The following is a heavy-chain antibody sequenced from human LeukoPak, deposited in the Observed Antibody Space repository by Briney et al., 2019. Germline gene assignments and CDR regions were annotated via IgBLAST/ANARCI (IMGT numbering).Heavy chain of an antibody. CDR3: AREGQFSGYDTVDY. Sequence: GASVKVSCKASGYTFTSYRIRWVRQAPGQGLEWMGIINPSGDSTSYAQKFQGRVTVTRDTSTSTVYMELSSLRSEDTAVYYCAREGQFSGYDTVDYWGQGTLVTVSS. J-gene: IGHJ4*02. CDR2: INPSGDST. CDR1: GYTFTSYR. D-gene: IGHD5-12*01. V-gene: IGHV1-46*01.